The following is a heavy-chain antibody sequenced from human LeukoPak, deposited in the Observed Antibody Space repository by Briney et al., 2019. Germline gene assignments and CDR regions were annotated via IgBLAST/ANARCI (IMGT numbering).Heavy chain of an antibody. CDR3: ARWDDSAWGFGN. Sequence: SETPSLTCIVSGGSISSYSWNWIRQSPGKGLEWVGYISHSGTTSYNSSLKSRVTISVDTSKNQLSLKLTSVTAADTAVYYCARWDDSAWGFGNWGPGTLVTVSS. D-gene: IGHD6-19*01. CDR1: GGSISSYS. J-gene: IGHJ4*02. CDR2: ISHSGTT. V-gene: IGHV4-59*08.